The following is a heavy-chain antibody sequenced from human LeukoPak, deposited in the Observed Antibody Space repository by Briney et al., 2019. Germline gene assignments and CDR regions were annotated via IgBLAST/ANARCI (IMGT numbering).Heavy chain of an antibody. Sequence: SETLSLTFTVSGGSISTSNYYWGWIRQPPGKGLEWIGSIYYSGSTFYNPSLKSRVTISVDTSKNQFSLKLSSVTAADTAVYYCARVPRALRSGYYEAPDYWGQGTLVTVSS. CDR2: IYYSGST. D-gene: IGHD3-22*01. CDR3: ARVPRALRSGYYEAPDY. CDR1: GGSISTSNYY. V-gene: IGHV4-39*07. J-gene: IGHJ4*02.